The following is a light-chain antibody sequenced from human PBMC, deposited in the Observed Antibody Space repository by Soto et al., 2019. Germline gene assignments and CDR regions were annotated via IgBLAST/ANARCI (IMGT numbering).Light chain of an antibody. J-gene: IGLJ1*01. CDR3: SSYTSSSTPLYV. Sequence: QSALTQPASVSGSPGQSITISCTGTSSDVGGYNYVSWYQQHPGKAPKLMIYDVSNRPSGVSNRFSGSKSGNTASLTISGLQAEDEADYYCSSYTSSSTPLYVFGTGNKLTV. CDR1: SSDVGGYNY. V-gene: IGLV2-14*01. CDR2: DVS.